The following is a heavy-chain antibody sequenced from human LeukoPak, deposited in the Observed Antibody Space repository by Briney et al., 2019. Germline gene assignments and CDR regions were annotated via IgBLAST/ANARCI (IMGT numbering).Heavy chain of an antibody. CDR2: LNHSGST. CDR1: GGSFSDYY. Sequence: SETLSLTCAVYGGSFSDYYWSWVRQPPGKGLEWIGELNHSGSTNSNPSLRSQVIISVDTSKKQFSLKLNYVTAADTAVYYCARGAYSYGSYYYYYYMDVWGKGTTVTVSS. D-gene: IGHD5-18*01. J-gene: IGHJ6*03. CDR3: ARGAYSYGSYYYYYYMDV. V-gene: IGHV4-34*01.